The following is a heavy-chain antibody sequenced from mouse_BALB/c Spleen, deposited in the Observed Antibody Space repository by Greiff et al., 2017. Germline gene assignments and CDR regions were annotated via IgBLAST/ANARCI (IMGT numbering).Heavy chain of an antibody. D-gene: IGHD1-1*01. CDR2: ISSGGGSP. J-gene: IGHJ2*01. Sequence: EVQLVESGGGLVKPGGSLKLSCAASGFAFSSYDMSWVRQTPEKRLVWVAYISSGGGSPYYADTVTGRFTISRENAKNTLYLEMSSLRSEDTAMYDCARDDGYGDFDYWGQGTTLTVSS. CDR3: ARDDGYGDFDY. CDR1: GFAFSSYD. V-gene: IGHV5-12-1*01.